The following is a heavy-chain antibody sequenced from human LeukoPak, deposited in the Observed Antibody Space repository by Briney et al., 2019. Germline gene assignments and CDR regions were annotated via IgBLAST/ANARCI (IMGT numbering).Heavy chain of an antibody. Sequence: GRSLRLSCAASGFTFSSYAMHWVRQAPGKGLEWVAVISYDGSNQYYADSMKGRFTISRDNSKSTLYLQMNSLRPEDTAVYYCASDPFDSSGYYPLDYWGQGTLVTVSS. CDR3: ASDPFDSSGYYPLDY. CDR1: GFTFSSYA. CDR2: ISYDGSNQ. J-gene: IGHJ4*02. V-gene: IGHV3-30-3*01. D-gene: IGHD3-22*01.